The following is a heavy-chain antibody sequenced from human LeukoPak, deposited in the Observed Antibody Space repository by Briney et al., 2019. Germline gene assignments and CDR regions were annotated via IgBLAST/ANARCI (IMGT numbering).Heavy chain of an antibody. CDR3: ASTYYYDSSGYYKPYYFDY. CDR1: GYTFTSYD. V-gene: IGHV1-18*01. CDR2: ISGYNGKT. J-gene: IGHJ4*02. Sequence: GASVKVSCKASGYTFTSYDINWVRQAPGQGLEWMGWISGYNGKTNYAQNVQGRVTMTTDTSTSTAYMELRSLRSDDTAVYYCASTYYYDSSGYYKPYYFDYWGQGTLVTVSS. D-gene: IGHD3-22*01.